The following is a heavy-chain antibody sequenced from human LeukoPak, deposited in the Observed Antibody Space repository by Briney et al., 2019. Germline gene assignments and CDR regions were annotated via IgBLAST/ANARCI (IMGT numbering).Heavy chain of an antibody. J-gene: IGHJ4*02. CDR3: ARDARHFDWEYYFDY. D-gene: IGHD3-9*01. CDR2: IYYSGST. CDR1: GGSISSYY. V-gene: IGHV4-59*01. Sequence: SETLSLTCTVSGGSISSYYWSWIRQPPGKGLEWIGYIYYSGSTNYNPSLKSRVTISVDTSKNQFPLKLSSVTAADTAVYYCARDARHFDWEYYFDYWGQGTLVTVSS.